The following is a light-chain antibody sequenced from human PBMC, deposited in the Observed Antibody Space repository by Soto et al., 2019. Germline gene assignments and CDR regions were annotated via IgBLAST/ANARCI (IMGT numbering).Light chain of an antibody. J-gene: IGLJ1*01. CDR1: SGDIGSYNR. CDR3: SSYTNFNTRACV. Sequence: QGVLTQTASVSGSRGQSSTIPCTGTSGDIGSYNRVSWYQQHPGKAPKLIIYEVTDRPSGVSNRFSGSKSANTASLTISGLQAEEEAEYYCSSYTNFNTRACVFGTGTKVTVL. CDR2: EVT. V-gene: IGLV2-14*01.